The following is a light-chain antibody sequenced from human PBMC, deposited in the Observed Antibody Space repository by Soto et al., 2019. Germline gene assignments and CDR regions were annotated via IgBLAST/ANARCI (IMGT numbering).Light chain of an antibody. CDR1: QSVGRS. V-gene: IGKV3-20*01. CDR2: DAS. Sequence: EIVLTQSPATLSLSPGERATLSCWASQSVGRSLAWYQQKPGQAPRLLINDASNRATGIPDRFSGSGSGTDFTLTISRLEPEDFAVYYCQQYGSSPALTFGGGTKVEIK. J-gene: IGKJ4*01. CDR3: QQYGSSPALT.